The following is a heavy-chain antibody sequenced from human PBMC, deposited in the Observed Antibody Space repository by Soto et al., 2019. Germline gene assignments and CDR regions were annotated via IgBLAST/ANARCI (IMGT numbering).Heavy chain of an antibody. V-gene: IGHV1-69*02. CDR3: ASFPGYCSSTSCENGTYYYYYYGMDV. J-gene: IGHJ6*02. Sequence: VKVSCKASGGTFSSYTISWVRQASGQGLEWMGRIIPILGIANYAQKFQGRVTITADKSTSTAYMELSSLRSEDTAVYYCASFPGYCSSTSCENGTYYYYYYGMDVWGQGTTVTVSS. D-gene: IGHD2-2*01. CDR1: GGTFSSYT. CDR2: IIPILGIA.